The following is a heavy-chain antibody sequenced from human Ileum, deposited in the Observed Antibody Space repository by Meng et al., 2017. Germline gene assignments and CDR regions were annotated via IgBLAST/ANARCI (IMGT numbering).Heavy chain of an antibody. J-gene: IGHJ4*02. V-gene: IGHV4-4*02. Sequence: QVQLQESGPGLVKPSGTLSLTCAVSGDPISTTNWWNWVRQPPGEGLEWIGEIYHSGLVNYNLSLKSRVTLSIDKSKNQFSLKLISVTAADTGVYYCAANSGKKMHSWGQGTLVTVSS. D-gene: IGHD4-23*01. CDR2: IYHSGLV. CDR1: GDPISTTNW. CDR3: AANSGKKMHS.